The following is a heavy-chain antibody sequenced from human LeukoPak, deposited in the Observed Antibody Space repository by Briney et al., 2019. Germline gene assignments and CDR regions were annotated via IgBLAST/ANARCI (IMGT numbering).Heavy chain of an antibody. CDR3: AKVSSSGWYAPFDY. V-gene: IGHV3-53*01. D-gene: IGHD6-19*01. J-gene: IGHJ4*02. CDR1: GFTVSSNY. Sequence: GGSLRLSCAASGFTVSSNYMSWVRQAPGKGLEWVSVIYSGGSTYYADSVKGRFTISRDNSKNTLYLQMNSLRAEDTAVYYCAKVSSSGWYAPFDYWGQGTLVTVSS. CDR2: IYSGGST.